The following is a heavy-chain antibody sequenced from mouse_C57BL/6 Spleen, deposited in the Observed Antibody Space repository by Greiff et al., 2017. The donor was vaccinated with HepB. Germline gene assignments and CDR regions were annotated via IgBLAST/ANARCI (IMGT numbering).Heavy chain of an antibody. Sequence: QVQLQQSGPELVKPGASVKISCKASGYSFTSYYIHWVKQRPGQGLEWIGWIYPGSGNTKYNEKFKGKATLTADTSSSTAYMQLSSLTSEDSAVYYCARSYSNYGGDYWGQGTTLTVSS. V-gene: IGHV1-66*01. CDR3: ARSYSNYGGDY. D-gene: IGHD2-5*01. CDR1: GYSFTSYY. J-gene: IGHJ2*01. CDR2: IYPGSGNT.